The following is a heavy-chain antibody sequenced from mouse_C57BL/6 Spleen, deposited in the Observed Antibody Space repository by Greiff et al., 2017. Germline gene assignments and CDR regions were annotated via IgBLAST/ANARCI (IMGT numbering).Heavy chain of an antibody. CDR3: ARRYYGSSAYWYVDV. V-gene: IGHV1-80*01. Sequence: VKLVESGAELVKPGASVKISCKASGYAFSSYWMNWVKQRPGKGLEWNGQIYPGDGDTNYHGKLKGKATLTADKSSRTAYMQLSSVTSEDCAVYFCARRYYGSSAYWYVDVWGTGTTVTVSS. J-gene: IGHJ1*03. CDR2: IYPGDGDT. D-gene: IGHD1-1*01. CDR1: GYAFSSYW.